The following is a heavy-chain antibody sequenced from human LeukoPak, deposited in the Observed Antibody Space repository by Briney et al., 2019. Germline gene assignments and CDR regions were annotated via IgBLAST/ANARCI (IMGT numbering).Heavy chain of an antibody. J-gene: IGHJ4*02. Sequence: PSETLSLTCAVYGGSFSGYYWSWIRQPPGKGLEWIGEINHSGSTNYNPSLKSRVTISVDTSKNQLSLKLSSVTAADTAVYYCARGNNLNYYGSGSYACDYWGQETLVTVSS. CDR2: INHSGST. CDR1: GGSFSGYY. CDR3: ARGNNLNYYGSGSYACDY. V-gene: IGHV4-34*01. D-gene: IGHD3-10*01.